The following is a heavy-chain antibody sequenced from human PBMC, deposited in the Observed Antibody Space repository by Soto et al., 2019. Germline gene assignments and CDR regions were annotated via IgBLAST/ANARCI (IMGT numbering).Heavy chain of an antibody. CDR2: ISYDGSNK. D-gene: IGHD5-18*01. CDR1: GFTFSSYS. CDR3: AKDEADTGDY. Sequence: VQLVESGGGLVQPGGSLRLSCAASGFTFSSYSMNWVRQAPGKGLEWVAVISYDGSNKYYADSVKGRFTISRDNSKNTLYLQMNSLRAEDTAVYYCAKDEADTGDYWGQGTLVTVSS. J-gene: IGHJ4*02. V-gene: IGHV3-30*18.